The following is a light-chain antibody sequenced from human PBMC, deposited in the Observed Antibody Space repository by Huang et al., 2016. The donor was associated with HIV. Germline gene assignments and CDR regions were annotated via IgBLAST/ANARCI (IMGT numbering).Light chain of an antibody. CDR2: KVS. CDR1: LSLVHGDGNTY. J-gene: IGKJ4*01. Sequence: DVVMTQSPLSLPVTLGQPASISCRSSLSLVHGDGNTYLNWFQQRPGQPPRRLIYKVSSRDSGVPDRFSGSGSGTHFTLKISRVEAEDVGVYYCMQGTHWPLTFGGGTKVDIK. CDR3: MQGTHWPLT. V-gene: IGKV2-30*02.